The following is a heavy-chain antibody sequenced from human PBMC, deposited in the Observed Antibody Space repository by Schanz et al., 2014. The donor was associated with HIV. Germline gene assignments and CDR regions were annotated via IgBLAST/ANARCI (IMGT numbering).Heavy chain of an antibody. Sequence: QVQLLQSGPEVKKPGASVKVSCKASGYTFTSYGINWVRQAPGQGLEWMGWISAYNGNTNYAQKLQGRVTMTTDTSTSTAYMDLRSLRSDDTAVYYCARGAAEMATMTPWRYWGQGTLVTVSS. CDR2: ISAYNGNT. D-gene: IGHD5-12*01. J-gene: IGHJ4*02. CDR1: GYTFTSYG. CDR3: ARGAAEMATMTPWRY. V-gene: IGHV1-18*01.